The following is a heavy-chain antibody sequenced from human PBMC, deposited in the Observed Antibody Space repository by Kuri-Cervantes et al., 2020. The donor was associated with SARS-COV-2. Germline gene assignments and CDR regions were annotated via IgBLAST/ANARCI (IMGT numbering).Heavy chain of an antibody. J-gene: IGHJ6*03. D-gene: IGHD6-6*01. CDR2: IKSKTDGGTT. Sequence: GESLKISCAASGFAFASYAMHWVRQAPGKGLEWVGRIKSKTDGGTTDYAAPVKGRFTISRDDSKNTLYLQMNSLKTEDTAVYYCTTGYPSSSSHYYYYYYMDVWGKGTTVTVSS. CDR3: TTGYPSSSSHYYYYYYMDV. CDR1: GFAFASYA. V-gene: IGHV3-15*01.